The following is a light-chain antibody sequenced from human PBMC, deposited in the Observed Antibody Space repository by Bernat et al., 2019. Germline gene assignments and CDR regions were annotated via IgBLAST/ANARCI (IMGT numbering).Light chain of an antibody. CDR2: ETS. J-gene: IGKJ2*01. CDR1: QNIDRW. CDR3: QQYNVYSPT. V-gene: IGKV1-5*03. Sequence: DIQMTQSPSTLSASVGDRVTIACRASQNIDRWLAWYQQKPGKAPKLLIYETSSLERGVPSRFSGSGSGTEFTLTISSLQPDDSATDYCQQYNVYSPTFGQGTRLEI.